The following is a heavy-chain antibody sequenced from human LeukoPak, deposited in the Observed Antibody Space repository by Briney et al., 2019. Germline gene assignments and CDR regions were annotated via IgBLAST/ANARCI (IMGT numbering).Heavy chain of an antibody. CDR3: ASRLTLLGTWGSADY. V-gene: IGHV4-34*01. Sequence: SETLSLTCAVYGGSFSGYYWSWIRQPPGKGLEWIGEINHSGSTNYNPSLKSRVTISVDTSKNQFSLKLSSVTAADTAVYYCASRLTLLGTWGSADYWGQGTLVTVSS. J-gene: IGHJ4*02. D-gene: IGHD3-10*01. CDR1: GGSFSGYY. CDR2: INHSGST.